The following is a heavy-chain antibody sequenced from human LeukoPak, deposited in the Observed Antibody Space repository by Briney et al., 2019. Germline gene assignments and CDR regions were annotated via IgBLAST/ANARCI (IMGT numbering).Heavy chain of an antibody. CDR1: GYTFSNYG. Sequence: ASVTVSCKASGYTFSNYGISWVRQAPGQGLGWVGWISAYTGKTNYAQKVQGRVTMTTDTSTSTAYMDLRSLRSDDTAVYYCAREKYTYGRGFYFDYWGQGTLVTVSS. CDR3: AREKYTYGRGFYFDY. D-gene: IGHD5-18*01. J-gene: IGHJ4*02. CDR2: ISAYTGKT. V-gene: IGHV1-18*01.